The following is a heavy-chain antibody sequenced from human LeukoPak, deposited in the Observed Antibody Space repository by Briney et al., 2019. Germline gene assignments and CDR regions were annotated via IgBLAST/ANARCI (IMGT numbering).Heavy chain of an antibody. CDR2: TYYRSTWYN. D-gene: IGHD6-19*01. Sequence: SQTLSLTCAISGDSVSSNSVTWNWIRQSPSRGLEWLGRTYYRSTWYNDYAVSVRGRITVNPDTSKNQFSLHLNSVTPEDTAVYYCARGSPLAVAENWFDPWGQGTLVTVSS. V-gene: IGHV6-1*01. CDR1: GDSVSSNSVT. J-gene: IGHJ5*02. CDR3: ARGSPLAVAENWFDP.